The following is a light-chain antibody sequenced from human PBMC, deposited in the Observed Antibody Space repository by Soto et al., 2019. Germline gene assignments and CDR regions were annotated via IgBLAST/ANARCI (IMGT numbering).Light chain of an antibody. V-gene: IGKV4-1*01. CDR1: QSILFTSNNKNY. CDR2: WAS. CDR3: QQYYTTPPYT. J-gene: IGKJ2*01. Sequence: DIVMTQSPDSLAVSLGERAAINCKSSQSILFTSNNKNYLAWYQQKPGQPPKLLIYWASTREPGVPDRFSGSGSGTDFTLTISSLQAEDVAVYYCQQYYTTPPYTFGQGTKVEIK.